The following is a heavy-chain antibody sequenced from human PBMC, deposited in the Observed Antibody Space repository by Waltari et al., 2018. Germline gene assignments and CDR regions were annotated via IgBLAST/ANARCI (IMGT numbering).Heavy chain of an antibody. D-gene: IGHD3-3*01. V-gene: IGHV4-39*01. CDR2: IYYSGST. J-gene: IGHJ4*02. Sequence: QLQLQESGPGLVKPSETLSLNCTVSGGYISSSSYYWGWIRQPPGKGLEWIGSIYYSGSTYYNPSLKSRVTISVDTSKNQFSLKLSSVTAADTAVYYCASIPRITIFGVVISHFDYWGQGTLVTVSS. CDR3: ASIPRITIFGVVISHFDY. CDR1: GGYISSSSYY.